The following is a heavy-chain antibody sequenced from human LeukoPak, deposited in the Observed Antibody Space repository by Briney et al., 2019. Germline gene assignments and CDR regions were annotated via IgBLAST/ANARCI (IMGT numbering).Heavy chain of an antibody. V-gene: IGHV3-53*01. CDR2: IYSGGAT. Sequence: GGSLRLSCEVSGFTFDDYGMNWVRQAPGKGLEWVSVIYSGGATYYADSVKGRFTISRDNSKNTVYLQLNSLRAEDTAIYYCARGYGPDYWGQGTLVTVSS. CDR3: ARGYGPDY. J-gene: IGHJ4*02. D-gene: IGHD2-15*01. CDR1: GFTFDDYG.